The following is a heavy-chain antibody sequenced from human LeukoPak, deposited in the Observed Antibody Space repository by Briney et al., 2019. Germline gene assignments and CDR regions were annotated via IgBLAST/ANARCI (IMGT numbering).Heavy chain of an antibody. J-gene: IGHJ4*02. CDR2: ISGSGGNT. D-gene: IGHD1-1*01. V-gene: IGHV3-23*01. CDR1: GFTFSSHD. Sequence: PGGSLRLSYAASGFTFSSHDMSWVRQAPGKGLEWVSVISGSGGNTYYADSVKGRFTISRDNSKNTVYLQMNSLRAEDTAVYYCARDLRLDRGYWGQGTLVTVSS. CDR3: ARDLRLDRGY.